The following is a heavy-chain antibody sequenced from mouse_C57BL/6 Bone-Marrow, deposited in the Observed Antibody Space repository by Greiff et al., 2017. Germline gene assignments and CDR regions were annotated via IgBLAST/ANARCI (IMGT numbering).Heavy chain of an antibody. V-gene: IGHV6-3*01. CDR3: TVIYYGIYYAMDY. J-gene: IGHJ4*01. CDR1: GFTFSNYW. D-gene: IGHD2-1*01. CDR2: IRLKSDNYAT. Sequence: EVKVEESGGGLVQPGGSMKLSCVASGFTFSNYWMNWVRQSPEKGLEWVAQIRLKSDNYATHYAESVKGRFTISRDDSKSSVYLQMNNLRAEDTGIYYCTVIYYGIYYAMDYWGQGTSVTVSS.